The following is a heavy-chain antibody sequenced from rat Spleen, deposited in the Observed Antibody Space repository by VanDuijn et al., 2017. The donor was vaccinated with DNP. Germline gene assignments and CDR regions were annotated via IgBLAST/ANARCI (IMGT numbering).Heavy chain of an antibody. CDR1: GFIFSNYY. Sequence: EVQLVESGGGLVQPGRSMKLSCAASGFIFSNYYMAWVRQAPTKGLEWVASINTGGDNTYYRDSVKGRFTISRDNAKSSLYLQMNSLKSEDTATYYCARGIYYYSSWPDYWGQGVMVTVSS. D-gene: IGHD1-2*01. CDR2: INTGGDNT. CDR3: ARGIYYYSSWPDY. V-gene: IGHV5-25*01. J-gene: IGHJ2*01.